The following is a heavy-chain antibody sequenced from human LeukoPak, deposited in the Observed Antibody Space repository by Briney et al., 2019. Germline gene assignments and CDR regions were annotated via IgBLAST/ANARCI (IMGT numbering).Heavy chain of an antibody. CDR1: GGSISSYY. J-gene: IGHJ4*02. V-gene: IGHV4-59*01. D-gene: IGHD2-15*01. Sequence: KASETLSLTCTVSGGSISSYYWSWMWQPPGKGVEWIGYLYYSGSTNYNPSLKSRVTISVDKSKNQFSLKLSSVTAADTAVYYCARAGSGYSLDYWGQGILVTVSS. CDR2: LYYSGST. CDR3: ARAGSGYSLDY.